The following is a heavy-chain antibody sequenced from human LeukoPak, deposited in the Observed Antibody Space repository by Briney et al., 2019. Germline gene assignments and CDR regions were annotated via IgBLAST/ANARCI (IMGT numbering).Heavy chain of an antibody. CDR1: GYTFTSYG. J-gene: IGHJ4*02. D-gene: IGHD1-26*01. Sequence: GASVKVSCKASGYTFTSYGISWVRQAPGQGREWMGWISAYNGNTYYAQKLQGRLTITTDTSTSTAYMELRSLRSDDTAVYYCARDQPRELPPFDYWGQGTLVTVSS. V-gene: IGHV1-18*01. CDR3: ARDQPRELPPFDY. CDR2: ISAYNGNT.